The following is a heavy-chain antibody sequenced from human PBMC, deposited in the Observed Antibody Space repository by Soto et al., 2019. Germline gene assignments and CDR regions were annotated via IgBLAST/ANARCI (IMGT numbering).Heavy chain of an antibody. Sequence: QVQLVESGGGAVQPGRSLRLSCAASGFTFSAYGMHWVRQAPGKGLEWVAVVSNDGRSEHYADSVKGRFTISRDNSKNTLSLQMNGLRVEDTALYYCAKGSSGWYRTDAFDIWGHGAMVTVSS. J-gene: IGHJ3*02. CDR2: VSNDGRSE. CDR1: GFTFSAYG. D-gene: IGHD6-19*01. V-gene: IGHV3-30*18. CDR3: AKGSSGWYRTDAFDI.